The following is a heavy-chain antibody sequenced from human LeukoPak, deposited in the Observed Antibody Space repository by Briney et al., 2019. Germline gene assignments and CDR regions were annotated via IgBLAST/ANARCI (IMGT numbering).Heavy chain of an antibody. CDR3: ASRSPKGFHGSGSYIGY. CDR1: GGSFSGYY. CDR2: INHSGST. V-gene: IGHV4-34*01. D-gene: IGHD3-10*01. J-gene: IGHJ4*02. Sequence: MTSETLSLTCAVYGGSFSGYYWSWIRQPPGKGLEWIGEINHSGSTNYSPSLKSRVTISVDTSKNQFSLKLSSVTAADTAVYYCASRSPKGFHGSGSYIGYWGQGTLVTVSS.